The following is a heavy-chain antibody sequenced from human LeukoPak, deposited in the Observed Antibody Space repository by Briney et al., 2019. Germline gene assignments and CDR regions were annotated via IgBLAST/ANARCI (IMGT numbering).Heavy chain of an antibody. Sequence: SETLSLTCTVSGGSISSSSYYWGWIRQPPGKGLEWIGSIYYSGSAYYNPSLKSRVTISVDTSKNQFSLKLSSVTAADTAVYYCARDRKGYSGYYFDYWGQGTLVTVSS. J-gene: IGHJ4*02. CDR2: IYYSGSA. CDR3: ARDRKGYSGYYFDY. D-gene: IGHD5-12*01. CDR1: GGSISSSSYY. V-gene: IGHV4-39*07.